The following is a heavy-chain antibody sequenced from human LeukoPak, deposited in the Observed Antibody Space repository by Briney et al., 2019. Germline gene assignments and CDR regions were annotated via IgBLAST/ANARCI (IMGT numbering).Heavy chain of an antibody. CDR1: GGSISSYY. CDR2: IYYSGST. V-gene: IGHV4-59*01. J-gene: IGHJ2*01. D-gene: IGHD4-23*01. CDR3: ARVGDYGGSRYWYFDL. Sequence: SETLSLTCTVSGGSISSYYWSWIRQPPGKGLEWIGYIYYSGSTNYNPSLKSRVTISVDTSKNQFSLKLSSVTAADTAVYYCARVGDYGGSRYWYFDLWGRGTLVTVSS.